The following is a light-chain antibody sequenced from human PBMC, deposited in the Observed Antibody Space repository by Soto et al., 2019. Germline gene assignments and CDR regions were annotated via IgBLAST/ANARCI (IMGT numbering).Light chain of an antibody. CDR2: RAS. V-gene: IGKV1-5*03. CDR1: QSISMY. Sequence: DIQMTQSPSALSASVGDRVTITCRASQSISMYLAWYQQKPGKAPNLLIYRASNLQRGVPSRFSGSGFGTEFTLTISSLQPDDFATYHCQQCYSYPWTFGQGTKVEDK. CDR3: QQCYSYPWT. J-gene: IGKJ1*01.